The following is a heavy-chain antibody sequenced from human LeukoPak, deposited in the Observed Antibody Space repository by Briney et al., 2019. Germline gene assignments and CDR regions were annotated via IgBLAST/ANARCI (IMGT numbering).Heavy chain of an antibody. V-gene: IGHV1-24*01. D-gene: IGHD3-3*01. CDR3: ATDQARYFGVVTPRAFDI. Sequence: GASVKVSCKVSGYTLTELSMHWVRQAPGKGLEWMGGFDPEDGETIYAQKFQGRVTMTEDTSTDTAYMELSSLRSEDTAVYYCATDQARYFGVVTPRAFDIWGQGTMVTASS. CDR2: FDPEDGET. CDR1: GYTLTELS. J-gene: IGHJ3*02.